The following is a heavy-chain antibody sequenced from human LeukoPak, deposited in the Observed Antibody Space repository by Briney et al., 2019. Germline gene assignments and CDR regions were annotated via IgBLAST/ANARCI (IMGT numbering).Heavy chain of an antibody. Sequence: SETLSLTCTVSGGSIGSHYWSWIRQPPGKGLEWIGYIYYSGSTNYNPSLKSRVTISVDTSKNQFSLKLSSVTAADTAVYYCARDHCSSTSCYKKSWFDPWGQGTLVTVSS. CDR3: ARDHCSSTSCYKKSWFDP. D-gene: IGHD2-2*02. CDR1: GGSIGSHY. CDR2: IYYSGST. V-gene: IGHV4-59*11. J-gene: IGHJ5*02.